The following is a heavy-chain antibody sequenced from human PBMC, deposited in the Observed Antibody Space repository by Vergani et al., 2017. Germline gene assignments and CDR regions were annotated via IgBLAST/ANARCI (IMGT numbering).Heavy chain of an antibody. CDR2: IHTSGST. D-gene: IGHD2-2*01. CDR1: GGSISSYY. J-gene: IGHJ3*02. V-gene: IGHV4-4*07. CDR3: ARAYDCSSSTCPRAFDI. Sequence: QVQLQESGPGLVKPSETLSLTCTVSGGSISSYYWSWIRQPAGKGLEWIGRIHTSGSTNYNPSLKSRVTMSVDTSNNQFSLNPSSVTAADTAVYYCARAYDCSSSTCPRAFDIWGQGTMVTVSS.